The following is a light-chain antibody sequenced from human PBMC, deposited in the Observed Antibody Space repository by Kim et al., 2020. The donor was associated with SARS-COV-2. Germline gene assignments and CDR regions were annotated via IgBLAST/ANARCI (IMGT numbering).Light chain of an antibody. J-gene: IGLJ2*01. Sequence: SVRLNCTLSSEDSTYAVAWHQQQPEKGPRFLVRLNSDGSHTKGDGIPDRFSGSGSGAERYLTISSLQSEDEADYYCQTWGTGIPVAFGGGTQLTVL. CDR2: LNSDGSH. CDR1: SEDSTYA. CDR3: QTWGTGIPVA. V-gene: IGLV4-69*01.